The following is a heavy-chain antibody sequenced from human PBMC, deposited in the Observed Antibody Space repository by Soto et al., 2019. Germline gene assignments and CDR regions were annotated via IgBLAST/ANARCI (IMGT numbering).Heavy chain of an antibody. D-gene: IGHD3-3*01. V-gene: IGHV1-8*01. CDR2: MNPNSGNT. J-gene: IGHJ6*02. CDR3: ARGNDEGPGGVTIFGVVIPQLYGMDV. Sequence: ASVKVSCKASGYTFTSYDINWVRQATGQGLEWMGWMNPNSGNTGYAQKFQGRVTMTRNTSISTAYMELSSLRSEDTAVYYCARGNDEGPGGVTIFGVVIPQLYGMDVWGQGTTVTVSS. CDR1: GYTFTSYD.